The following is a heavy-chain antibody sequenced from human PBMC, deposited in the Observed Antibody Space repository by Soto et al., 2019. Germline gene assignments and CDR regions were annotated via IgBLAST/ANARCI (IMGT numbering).Heavy chain of an antibody. CDR2: IYYSGIT. CDR3: ARVQTDIVVVLAFDI. Sequence: QVQLQESGPGLVKASQTLSLTCPVSGGSINSGRYYWSWIRQHPGKGLEWIGYIYYSGITDYNPSLKSRVTISVDTSKSQFSLNLSSVTAADTAVYYCARVQTDIVVVLAFDIWGQGTMVTVSS. J-gene: IGHJ3*02. CDR1: GGSINSGRYY. D-gene: IGHD2-2*01. V-gene: IGHV4-31*03.